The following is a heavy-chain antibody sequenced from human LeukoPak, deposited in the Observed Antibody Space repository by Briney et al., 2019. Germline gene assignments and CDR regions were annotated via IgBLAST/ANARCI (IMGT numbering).Heavy chain of an antibody. D-gene: IGHD3-10*01. CDR3: ARDYYGSGSYRYGMDV. CDR2: ISAYNGNT. J-gene: IGHJ6*04. V-gene: IGHV1-18*04. Sequence: ASVKVSCKASGYTFTSYGISWVRQAPGQGLEWMGWISAYNGNTNYAQKLQGRVTMTTDTSTSTAYMELRSLRSDDTAVYYCARDYYGSGSYRYGMDVWGKGTTVTVSS. CDR1: GYTFTSYG.